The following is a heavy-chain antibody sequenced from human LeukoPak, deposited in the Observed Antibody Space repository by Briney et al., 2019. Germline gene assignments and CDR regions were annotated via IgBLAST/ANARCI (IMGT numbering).Heavy chain of an antibody. Sequence: GGSLRLSCAASGFTFSSYGMHWVRQAPGKGLEWVAVISYYGSNKYYADSVKGRFTISRDNSKNTLYLQMNSLRAEDTAVYYCANFIAAAGNDYWGQGTLVTVSP. CDR1: GFTFSSYG. D-gene: IGHD6-13*01. V-gene: IGHV3-30*18. CDR3: ANFIAAAGNDY. J-gene: IGHJ4*02. CDR2: ISYYGSNK.